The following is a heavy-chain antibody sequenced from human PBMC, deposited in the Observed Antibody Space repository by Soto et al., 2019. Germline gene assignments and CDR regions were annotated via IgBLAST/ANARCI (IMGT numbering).Heavy chain of an antibody. D-gene: IGHD6-6*01. CDR2: IIPNIGTT. J-gene: IGHJ6*03. CDR1: GGTFSSYA. Sequence: GASVKVSCKASGGTFSSYAISWVRQAPGQGLDWMGWIIPNIGTTNYAQKIQGRVTMTTDTSTSTAYMELRSLRSDDTAVYYCARGGAARHSQGDYYYYMDVWGKGTTVTVSS. V-gene: IGHV1-18*01. CDR3: ARGGAARHSQGDYYYYMDV.